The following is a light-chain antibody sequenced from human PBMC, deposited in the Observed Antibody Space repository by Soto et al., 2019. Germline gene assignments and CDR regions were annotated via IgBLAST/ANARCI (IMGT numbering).Light chain of an antibody. CDR2: DAS. V-gene: IGKV1-13*02. Sequence: AIQLTQSPSSLSASVGDRVTITCRASQGISSALAWYQQKPGKAPKLLIYDASSLKSGVPSRFSGSGSGTDFTLTISSLQTEDFATYDCQQFNSYPITFGQGTRLEIK. CDR3: QQFNSYPIT. CDR1: QGISSA. J-gene: IGKJ5*01.